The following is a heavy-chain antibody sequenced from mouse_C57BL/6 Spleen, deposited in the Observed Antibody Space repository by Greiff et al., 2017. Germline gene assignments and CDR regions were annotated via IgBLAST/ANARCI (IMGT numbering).Heavy chain of an antibody. Sequence: VQLQQSGPELVKPGASVKMSCKASGYTFTDYNMHWVKQSHGKSLEWIGYINPNNGGTSYNQKFKGKATLTVNKSSSTAYMELRSLTSEDSAVYYCATATTVVEGDYWGQGTTLTVSS. J-gene: IGHJ2*01. V-gene: IGHV1-22*01. CDR2: INPNNGGT. D-gene: IGHD1-1*01. CDR3: ATATTVVEGDY. CDR1: GYTFTDYN.